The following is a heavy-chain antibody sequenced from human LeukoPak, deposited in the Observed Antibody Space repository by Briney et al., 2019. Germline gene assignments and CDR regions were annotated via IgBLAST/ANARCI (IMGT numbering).Heavy chain of an antibody. Sequence: SRTLSLTCTVSGGSISSGGYYWSWIRQHPGKGLEWIGYIYYSGSTYYNPSLKSRVTISVDTSKNQFSLKLSSVTAADTAVYYCARGGSGWYSGMDVWGQGTTVTVSS. J-gene: IGHJ6*02. V-gene: IGHV4-31*03. CDR1: GGSISSGGYY. D-gene: IGHD6-19*01. CDR3: ARGGSGWYSGMDV. CDR2: IYYSGST.